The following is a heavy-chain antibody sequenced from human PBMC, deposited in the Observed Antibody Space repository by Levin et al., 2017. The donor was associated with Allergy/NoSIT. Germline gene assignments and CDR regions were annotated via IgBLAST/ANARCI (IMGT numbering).Heavy chain of an antibody. J-gene: IGHJ2*01. CDR3: AKDAVYCGGDCYTDWYFDL. CDR1: GFTFSSYA. CDR2: ISGSGGST. V-gene: IGHV3-23*01. D-gene: IGHD2-21*02. Sequence: PGGSLRLSCAASGFTFSSYAMSWVRQAPGKGLEWVSAISGSGGSTYYADSVKGRFTISRDNSKNTLYLQMNSLRAEDTAVYYCAKDAVYCGGDCYTDWYFDLWGRGTLVTVSS.